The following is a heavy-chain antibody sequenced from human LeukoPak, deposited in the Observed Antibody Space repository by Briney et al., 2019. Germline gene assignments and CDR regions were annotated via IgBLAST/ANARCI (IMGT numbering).Heavy chain of an antibody. V-gene: IGHV4-39*07. CDR2: INHSGST. Sequence: SETLSLTCTVSGDSISSSTYYWGWIRQPPGKGLEWIGEINHSGSTNYNPSLKSRVTISVDTSKNQFSLKLSSVTAADTAVYYCAREVNWNDDGMDVWGQGTTVTVSS. CDR1: GDSISSSTYY. J-gene: IGHJ6*02. CDR3: AREVNWNDDGMDV. D-gene: IGHD1-20*01.